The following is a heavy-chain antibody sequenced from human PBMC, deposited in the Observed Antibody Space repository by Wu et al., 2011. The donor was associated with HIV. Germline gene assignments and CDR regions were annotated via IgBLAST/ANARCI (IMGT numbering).Heavy chain of an antibody. CDR1: GYTFISYG. CDR2: ISTYNGNT. Sequence: VQLVQSGTEVKKPGASVKVSCKASGYTFISYGISWVRQAPGQGLEWMAWISTYNGNTNYAQNFQGRVTMTTDTSTSTAYMELRSLRSDDTAVYYCARGLRYYYGSGSYSDWFDPWGQGTLVTVSS. V-gene: IGHV1-18*01. J-gene: IGHJ5*02. D-gene: IGHD3-10*01. CDR3: ARGLRYYYGSGSYSDWFDP.